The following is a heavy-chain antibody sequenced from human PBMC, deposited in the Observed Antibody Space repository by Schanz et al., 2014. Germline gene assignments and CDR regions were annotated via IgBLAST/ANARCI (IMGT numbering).Heavy chain of an antibody. J-gene: IGHJ4*02. CDR2: INGSGNAT. CDR1: GFTFATYA. D-gene: IGHD3-9*01. CDR3: AKDPYDVLTGYQYYFDY. Sequence: EVQLVESGGGVVQPGRSLRLSCAASGFTFATYAMSWVRQAPGKGLEWVAAINGSGNATYYADSVKGRFTISRDNSRNTLFLQMKRLRVEDTAVYFCAKDPYDVLTGYQYYFDYWGPGRLXTVSS. V-gene: IGHV3-23*04.